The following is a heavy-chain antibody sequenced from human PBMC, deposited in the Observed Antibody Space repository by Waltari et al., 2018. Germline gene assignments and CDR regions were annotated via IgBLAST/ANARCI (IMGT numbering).Heavy chain of an antibody. CDR3: ATRGGLGDAFDI. V-gene: IGHV3-21*01. Sequence: LQLQESGPGLVKPSETLSLTCTVSGGSISSSSYYWGWIRQAQGKGLEWVSSISSSSSYIYYADAVKGRCTISRDNAKNSLYLQMNSLRAEDTAVYYCATRGGLGDAFDIWGQGTMVTVSS. D-gene: IGHD3-10*01. J-gene: IGHJ3*02. CDR1: GGSISSSS. CDR2: ISSSSSYI.